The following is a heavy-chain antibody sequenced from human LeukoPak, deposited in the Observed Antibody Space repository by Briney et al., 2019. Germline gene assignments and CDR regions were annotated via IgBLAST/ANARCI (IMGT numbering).Heavy chain of an antibody. V-gene: IGHV3-33*07. D-gene: IGHD3-22*01. CDR1: GFTFSSHG. Sequence: GSSLRLSCEASGFTFSSHGMYWVRQAPGKGLEWVALIWYDGSNKYYADSVKGRFTISRDNPNNTLYLQMNSLRAEDTAVYYCARSGRGYYDSLDHWGQGDLVTVSS. CDR3: ARSGRGYYDSLDH. CDR2: IWYDGSNK. J-gene: IGHJ4*02.